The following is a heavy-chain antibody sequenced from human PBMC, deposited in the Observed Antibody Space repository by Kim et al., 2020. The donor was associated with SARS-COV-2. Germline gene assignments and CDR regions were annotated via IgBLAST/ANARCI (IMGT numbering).Heavy chain of an antibody. D-gene: IGHD2-2*01. V-gene: IGHV3-13*01. CDR1: GFTFSSYD. Sequence: GGSLRLSCATSGFTFSSYDMHWVRQATGKGLEWVSTIGTAADTFYAGPVKGRFTLSLSTSQPSFSLPLQQLLSVSTSCYYCARGPYCNSSSCPVDDAFD. J-gene: IGHJ3*02. CDR3: ARGPYCNSSSCPVDDAFD. CDR2: IGTAADT.